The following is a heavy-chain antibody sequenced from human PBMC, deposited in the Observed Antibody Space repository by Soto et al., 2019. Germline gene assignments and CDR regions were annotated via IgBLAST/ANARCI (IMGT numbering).Heavy chain of an antibody. D-gene: IGHD6-19*01. CDR3: ARDPGPYSSGWWGAFDI. CDR1: GGSISSYY. V-gene: IGHV4-59*01. Sequence: QVQLQESGPGLMKPSETLSLTCTVSGGSISSYYWSWIRQPPGKGLEWIGYIYYSGSTNYNPSLKSRVTISVDTSKNQFSLKLSSVTAADTAVYYCARDPGPYSSGWWGAFDIWGQGTMVTVSS. J-gene: IGHJ3*02. CDR2: IYYSGST.